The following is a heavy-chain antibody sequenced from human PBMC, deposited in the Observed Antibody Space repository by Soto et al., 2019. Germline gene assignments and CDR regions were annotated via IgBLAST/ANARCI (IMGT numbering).Heavy chain of an antibody. V-gene: IGHV3-30*18. D-gene: IGHD6-19*01. CDR2: VSHDGRNT. CDR1: GFPFSSYS. CDR3: AKGGRQWLVTSDFNY. J-gene: IGHJ4*02. Sequence: PGGSLRLSCVASGFPFSSYSLVWVRQAPGKGLEWVAVVSHDGRNTHYADSVKGRFTISRDSSKNTVSLEMTSLRAEDTAVYYCAKGGRQWLVTSDFNYWGQGALVTVSS.